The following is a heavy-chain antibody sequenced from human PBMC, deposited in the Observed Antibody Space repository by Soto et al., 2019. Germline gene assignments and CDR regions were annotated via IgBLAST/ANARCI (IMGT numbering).Heavy chain of an antibody. CDR1: GYTFSSYG. CDR3: ARGGYYDSSGSRNYLYYRLNV. V-gene: IGHV1-18*01. J-gene: IGHJ6*02. Sequence: EASVKVSCKASGYTFSSYGINWVRQAPGQGLEWLGWVSPYDGYTNYAQILQGRVSMTTDTSTKTAYMEVRSLRSDDTAVYYCARGGYYDSSGSRNYLYYRLNVWGQGTTVTVSS. CDR2: VSPYDGYT. D-gene: IGHD3-22*01.